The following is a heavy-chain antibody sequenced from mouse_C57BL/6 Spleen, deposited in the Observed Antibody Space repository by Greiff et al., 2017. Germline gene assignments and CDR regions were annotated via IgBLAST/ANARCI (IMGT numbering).Heavy chain of an antibody. Sequence: EVHLVESGGGLVKPGGSLKLSRAASGFTFSSYAMSWVRQTPEKRLEWVATISDGGSYTYYPDNVKGRFTISRDNAKNNLYLQMSHLKSEDTAMYYCARDRYYDYEVFDYWGQGTTLTVSS. CDR2: ISDGGSYT. J-gene: IGHJ2*01. CDR3: ARDRYYDYEVFDY. CDR1: GFTFSSYA. V-gene: IGHV5-4*01. D-gene: IGHD2-4*01.